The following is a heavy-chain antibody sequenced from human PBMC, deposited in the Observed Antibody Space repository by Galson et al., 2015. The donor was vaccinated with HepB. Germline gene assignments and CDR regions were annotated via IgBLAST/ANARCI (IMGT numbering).Heavy chain of an antibody. V-gene: IGHV1-46*03. CDR1: GYTFTSYY. CDR3: ARGDQLEPKATAFDP. CDR2: INPSGGST. J-gene: IGHJ5*02. Sequence: SVKVSCKASGYTFTSYYMHWVRQAPGQGLEWMGIINPSGGSTSYAQKFQGRVTMTRDTSTSTVYMELSSLRSEDTAVYYCARGDQLEPKATAFDPWGQGTLVTVSS. D-gene: IGHD1-1*01.